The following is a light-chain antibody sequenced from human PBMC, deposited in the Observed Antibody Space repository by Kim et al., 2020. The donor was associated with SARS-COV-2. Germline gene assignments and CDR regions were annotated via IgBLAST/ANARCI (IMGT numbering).Light chain of an antibody. CDR3: QQYNNRPPSLT. Sequence: PGERATLSCRASQTITNNLAWYQQKPGQAPRLLIYSTSTRAPGVPARFSGSGSVTEFTLTISSLQSEDFAIYYCQQYNNRPPSLTFGGGTKVDIK. CDR2: STS. CDR1: QTITNN. J-gene: IGKJ4*01. V-gene: IGKV3-15*01.